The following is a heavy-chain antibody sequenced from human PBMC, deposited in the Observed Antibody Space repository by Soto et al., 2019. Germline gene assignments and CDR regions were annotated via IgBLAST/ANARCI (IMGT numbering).Heavy chain of an antibody. CDR3: ARVPPLGGTAGTRYYYGMDV. CDR2: IYYSGST. J-gene: IGHJ6*02. V-gene: IGHV4-39*01. Sequence: PSETLSLTCPVSGGSISSSSYYWGWIRQPPGKGLEWIGSIYYSGSTYYNPSLKSRVTISVDTSKNQFSLKLSSVTAADTAVYYCARVPPLGGTAGTRYYYGMDVWGQGTTVTV. D-gene: IGHD6-13*01. CDR1: GGSISSSSYY.